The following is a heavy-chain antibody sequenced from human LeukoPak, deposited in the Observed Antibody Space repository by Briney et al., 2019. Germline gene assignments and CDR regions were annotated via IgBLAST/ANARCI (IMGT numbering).Heavy chain of an antibody. D-gene: IGHD2-15*01. CDR3: ARAYRSGENDAFDI. CDR1: GFTFSSYS. J-gene: IGHJ3*02. CDR2: ISSSSSYI. Sequence: GGSLRLSYAASGFTFSSYSINWVRQAPGKGREWVSAISSSSSYIYHADSVKGRFTISRDNAKNSLYLQMNSLRAEDTAVYYCARAYRSGENDAFDIWGQGTMVTVSS. V-gene: IGHV3-21*01.